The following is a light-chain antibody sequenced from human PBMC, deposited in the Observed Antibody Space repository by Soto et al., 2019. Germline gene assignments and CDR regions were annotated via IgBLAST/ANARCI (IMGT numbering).Light chain of an antibody. CDR1: SSDVGGYNY. V-gene: IGLV2-14*01. J-gene: IGLJ3*02. CDR3: SSYTSGSTGV. Sequence: QSALTQPASVSGSPGQSITISCTGTSSDVGGYNYVSWYQQHPGKAPKLMIYEVSNRPSGVSNRFSGSKSGNTASLTISGLQAEGEADYYCSSYTSGSTGVFGGGTKVTVL. CDR2: EVS.